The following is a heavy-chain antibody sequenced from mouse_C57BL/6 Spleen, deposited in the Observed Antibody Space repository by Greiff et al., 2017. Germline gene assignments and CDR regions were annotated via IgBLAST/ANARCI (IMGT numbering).Heavy chain of an antibody. CDR2: INPNNGGT. CDR3: ARRYGYVYAMDY. V-gene: IGHV1-26*01. D-gene: IGHD2-2*01. Sequence: VQLQQSGPELVKPGASVKISCKASGYTFTDYYMNWVKQSHGKSLEWIGDINPNNGGTSYNQQFKGKATLTVDKSTSTAYMELRSLTSEDTAVYYCARRYGYVYAMDYWGQGTSVTVSS. CDR1: GYTFTDYY. J-gene: IGHJ4*01.